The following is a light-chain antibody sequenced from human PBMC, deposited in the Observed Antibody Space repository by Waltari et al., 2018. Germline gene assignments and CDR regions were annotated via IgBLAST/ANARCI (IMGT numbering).Light chain of an antibody. V-gene: IGKV1-5*03. CDR1: QSISDW. Sequence: DIQMTQSPPTLSASVGDRVTITCRASQSISDWLAWYQQEPGKAPKLLIYKASDLESGVPSRFSGSGSGTEFTLTISSLQPDDFATYYCQHYDGFPWTFGQGTEVESK. CDR2: KAS. CDR3: QHYDGFPWT. J-gene: IGKJ1*01.